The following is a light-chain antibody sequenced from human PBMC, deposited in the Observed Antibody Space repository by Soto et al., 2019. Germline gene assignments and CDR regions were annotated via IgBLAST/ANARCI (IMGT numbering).Light chain of an antibody. CDR3: EQYGSSPRT. CDR2: GAS. Sequence: EIGLTESPGTLPFSPGERATISCRASQSVSSSYLAWYQKKPVQAPRLLIYGASSRATGIPDRVSGSGSGTDVTLSISRLEPEDFAVYYCEQYGSSPRTCGQGPKVDI. V-gene: IGKV3-20*01. CDR1: QSVSSSY. J-gene: IGKJ1*01.